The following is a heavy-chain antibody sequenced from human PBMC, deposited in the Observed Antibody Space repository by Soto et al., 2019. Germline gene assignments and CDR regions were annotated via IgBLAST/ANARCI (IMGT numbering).Heavy chain of an antibody. V-gene: IGHV1-8*01. Sequence: QVQLVQPGAEVRKPGASVKVSCKASGDIFTNFDFNWVRQATGQGLEWIGWMRANSGDTGHDQKFQGRVSMTRDTSMSTAYLELSSLRSEVTAGYFCAGYIYGQGFKAWGQGNLVFVSS. J-gene: IGHJ5*02. CDR3: AGYIYGQGFKA. D-gene: IGHD3-3*02. CDR2: MRANSGDT. CDR1: GDIFTNFD.